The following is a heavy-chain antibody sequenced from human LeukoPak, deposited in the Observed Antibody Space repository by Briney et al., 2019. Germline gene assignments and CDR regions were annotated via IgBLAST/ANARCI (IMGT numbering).Heavy chain of an antibody. D-gene: IGHD6-13*01. CDR2: ISWNSGSI. J-gene: IGHJ4*02. Sequence: PGGSLRLSCAASGFTFDDYAMHWVRQAPGKGLEWVSGISWNSGSIGYADSVKGRFTISRDNAKNSLYLQMNSLRAEDTALHYCAKDLSRQLVRIFDYWGQGTLVTVSS. CDR3: AKDLSRQLVRIFDY. V-gene: IGHV3-9*01. CDR1: GFTFDDYA.